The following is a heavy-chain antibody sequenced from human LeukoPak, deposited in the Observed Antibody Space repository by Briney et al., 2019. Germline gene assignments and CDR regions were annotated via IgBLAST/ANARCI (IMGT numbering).Heavy chain of an antibody. D-gene: IGHD6-13*01. CDR1: GFMFSSYW. CDR3: ARDLESSINIGAFDI. V-gene: IGHV3-7*01. Sequence: GGSLRLSCAASGFMFSSYWMSWVRQAPGKGLEWVANIKQDGSEKYYVDSVKGRFTISRDNAKNSLYLQMNSLRAEDTAVYYCARDLESSINIGAFDIWGQGTMVTVSS. J-gene: IGHJ3*02. CDR2: IKQDGSEK.